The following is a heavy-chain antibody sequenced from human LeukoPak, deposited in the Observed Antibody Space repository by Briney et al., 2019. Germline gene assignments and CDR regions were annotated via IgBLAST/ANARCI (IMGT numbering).Heavy chain of an antibody. V-gene: IGHV3-30-3*01. CDR2: IGYDGLNN. Sequence: GRSLRLSCAASGFTVSVYTMHWVRQTPGKGLEWVAVIGYDGLNNYYADSVKGRFTISRDISQNTLYLQMNTLRGGDTAVYYCAKELRLRGWGNYYGMDVWGQGTTVTVSS. D-gene: IGHD3-16*01. CDR1: GFTVSVYT. J-gene: IGHJ6*02. CDR3: AKELRLRGWGNYYGMDV.